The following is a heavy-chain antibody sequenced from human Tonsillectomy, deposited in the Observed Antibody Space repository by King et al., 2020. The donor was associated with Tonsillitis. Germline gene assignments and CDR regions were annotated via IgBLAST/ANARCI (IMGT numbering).Heavy chain of an antibody. D-gene: IGHD3-22*01. CDR2: IYYSGST. J-gene: IGHJ4*02. CDR3: ARYIEYYYDSSGFTYYFDY. Sequence: QLQESGPGLVKPSETLSLTRTVSGGSISSYYWSWIRQPPGKGLEWIGYIYYSGSTNYNPSLKSRVTISVDTSKNQFSLKLSSVTAADTAVYYCARYIEYYYDSSGFTYYFDYWGQGTLVTVSS. CDR1: GGSISSYY. V-gene: IGHV4-59*08.